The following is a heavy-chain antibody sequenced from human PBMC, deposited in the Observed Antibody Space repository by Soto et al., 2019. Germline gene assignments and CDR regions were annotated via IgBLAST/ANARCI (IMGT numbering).Heavy chain of an antibody. CDR3: AKDLGSSWYYFDY. J-gene: IGHJ4*02. D-gene: IGHD6-13*01. CDR2: ISGSGGST. V-gene: IGHV3-23*01. CDR1: GFHFSSYA. Sequence: HPGGSLRVSCAAPGFHFSSYAMSWVRQAPGKGLEWVSAISGSGGSTYYADAVKGRFTISRDNSKNTLYLQMNSLRAEDTAVYYCAKDLGSSWYYFDYWGQGTLVTVSS.